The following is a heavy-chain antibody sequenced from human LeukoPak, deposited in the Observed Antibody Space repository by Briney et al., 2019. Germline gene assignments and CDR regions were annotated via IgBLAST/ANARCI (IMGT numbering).Heavy chain of an antibody. V-gene: IGHV1-69*13. CDR2: IIPIFGTA. D-gene: IGHD3-9*01. Sequence: SVKVSCKASGGTFSSYAISWVRQAPGQGLEWMGGIIPIFGTANYAQKFQGRVTITADESTTTAYMELSDLRSADTAVYYCATYDVLTGFEYWGQGTLVTVSS. J-gene: IGHJ4*02. CDR1: GGTFSSYA. CDR3: ATYDVLTGFEY.